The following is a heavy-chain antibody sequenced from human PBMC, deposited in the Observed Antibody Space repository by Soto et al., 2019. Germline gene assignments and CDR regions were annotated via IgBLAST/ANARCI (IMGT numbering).Heavy chain of an antibody. V-gene: IGHV3-21*01. CDR1: GVSFTSYC. Sequence: RRSGYRCGVSFTSYCMKWVRKALGKGLECDRSLCGSCGYIYYADSVKGRFSISRDNAKNSLYLHMTSLRDEDTALYYCARDRHSSRWYAADYWGPGSLVVVSS. CDR3: ARDRHSSRWYAADY. CDR2: LCGSCGYI. J-gene: IGHJ4*02. D-gene: IGHD6-13*01.